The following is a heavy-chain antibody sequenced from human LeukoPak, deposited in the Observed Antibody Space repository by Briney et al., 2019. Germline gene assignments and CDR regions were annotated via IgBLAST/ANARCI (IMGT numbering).Heavy chain of an antibody. V-gene: IGHV3-33*01. CDR3: AREDDSWGPNNLDL. J-gene: IGHJ3*01. D-gene: IGHD7-27*01. CDR2: IWYDGSNK. Sequence: PPGGSPRLSCSASGFTFSSHGMHWVRQAPGKGLEWVAVIWYDGSNKYYQDSVRGRFTVSRDNSKNTLYLQMNSLRAEDTAVYYCAREDDSWGPNNLDLWGQGTMVTVSS. CDR1: GFTFSSHG.